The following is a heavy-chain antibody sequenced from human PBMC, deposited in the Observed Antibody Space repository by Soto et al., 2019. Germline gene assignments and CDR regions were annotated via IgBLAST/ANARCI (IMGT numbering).Heavy chain of an antibody. J-gene: IGHJ6*02. D-gene: IGHD3-22*01. CDR3: ARLRDRSGTASIYNGMDV. Sequence: SETLSLTCRVSGVSLTSHYWTWIRQSPGKGLEWIGYIYYSGSTNYSPSLKSRLTMSIDTPSNQFSLNLSSVTAADTAIYYCARLRDRSGTASIYNGMDVWGPGTMVTVS. V-gene: IGHV4-59*11. CDR2: IYYSGST. CDR1: GVSLTSHY.